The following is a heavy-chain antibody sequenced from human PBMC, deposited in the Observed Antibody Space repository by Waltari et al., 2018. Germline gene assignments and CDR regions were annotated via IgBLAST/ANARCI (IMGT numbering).Heavy chain of an antibody. Sequence: QVQLQQWGAGLLKPSETLSLTCAVYGGSFNYYYWSLIRHPPGKGLEWVGDINHTGDTRYNPSLKSRVTMSVDTSKSQFSLTLSSVTAADMAIYYCARWWGYSSSYYFDHWGQGTLATVSS. J-gene: IGHJ4*02. CDR1: GGSFNYYY. CDR2: INHTGDT. V-gene: IGHV4-34*02. D-gene: IGHD6-6*01. CDR3: ARWWGYSSSYYFDH.